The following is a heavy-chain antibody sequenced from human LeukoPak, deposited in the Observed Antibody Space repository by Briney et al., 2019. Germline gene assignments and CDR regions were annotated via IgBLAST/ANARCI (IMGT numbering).Heavy chain of an antibody. CDR1: GLTFSSYS. Sequence: PGGSLRLSCAASGLTFSSYSINWVRQAPRKGLEWVSYISSRSSTIYYADCVKGRFTISRDNAKNSLYLQMNSLRAEDTAVYYCARDLSPSTTAYFDYWGQGTLVTVSS. CDR3: ARDLSPSTTAYFDY. J-gene: IGHJ4*02. CDR2: ISSRSSTI. D-gene: IGHD4-11*01. V-gene: IGHV3-48*01.